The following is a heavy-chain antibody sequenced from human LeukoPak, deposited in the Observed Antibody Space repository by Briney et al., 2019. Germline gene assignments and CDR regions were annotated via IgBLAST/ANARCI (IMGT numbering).Heavy chain of an antibody. CDR1: GFTVSNNY. CDR2: IYSDGRT. J-gene: IGHJ1*01. CDR3: AKDSPRISVTGVEYFDH. D-gene: IGHD4-11*01. V-gene: IGHV3-53*01. Sequence: GGSLRLSCAASGFTVSNNYMSWVRQAPGKGLEWVSVIYSDGRTYYADSVKGRFTISRDKSKNTLYLQMSSLRAEDTAVYYCAKDSPRISVTGVEYFDHWGQGTLVTVSS.